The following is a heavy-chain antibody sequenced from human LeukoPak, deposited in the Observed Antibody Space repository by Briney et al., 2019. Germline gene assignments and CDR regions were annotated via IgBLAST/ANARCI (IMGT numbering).Heavy chain of an antibody. J-gene: IGHJ4*02. D-gene: IGHD1/OR15-1a*01. CDR3: ARLIEQTGYFDY. CDR1: GFTFSTYA. V-gene: IGHV3-53*01. Sequence: GGSLRLSCAASGFTFSTYAMSWVRQAPGKGLEWVSVIYSGGSTYYADSVKGRFAISRDNSKNTLYLQMNSLRAEDTAVYYCARLIEQTGYFDYWGQGTLVTVSS. CDR2: IYSGGST.